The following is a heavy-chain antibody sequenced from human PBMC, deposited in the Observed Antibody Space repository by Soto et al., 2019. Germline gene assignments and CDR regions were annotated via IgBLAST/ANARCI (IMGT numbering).Heavy chain of an antibody. CDR3: ARRNSVGDYWSGWPTLDNWLDS. D-gene: IGHD3-3*01. Sequence: PGGSLRLSCAASGFTFSSYAMHWVRQAPGKGLECVAVLSYDGSNKYYADSVEGRFTISRDNSKNTLYLQMNSLRPEDTGVYYCARRNSVGDYWSGWPTLDNWLDSWGQGIQVTVSS. CDR2: LSYDGSNK. CDR1: GFTFSSYA. J-gene: IGHJ5*01. V-gene: IGHV3-30-3*01.